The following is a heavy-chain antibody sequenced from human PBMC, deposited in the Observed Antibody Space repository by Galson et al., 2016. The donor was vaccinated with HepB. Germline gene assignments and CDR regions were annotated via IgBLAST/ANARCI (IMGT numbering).Heavy chain of an antibody. CDR1: VGSISGPGYY. CDR3: ARHDEFGYDYGSGSPLSWFDP. J-gene: IGHJ5*02. Sequence: ETLSLTCSVSVGSISGPGYYWTWIRQPPGKGLEWIGTISYSGSTYCNPSLKSRVSMSVDTSKKQFSLKLTPVIAADTAVYYCARHDEFGYDYGSGSPLSWFDPWGQGTLVTVSS. D-gene: IGHD3-10*01. V-gene: IGHV4-39*01. CDR2: ISYSGST.